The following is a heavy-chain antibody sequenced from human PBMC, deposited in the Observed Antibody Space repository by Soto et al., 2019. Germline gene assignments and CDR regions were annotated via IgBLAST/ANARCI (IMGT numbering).Heavy chain of an antibody. CDR2: ISSSGSTI. J-gene: IGHJ6*02. CDR3: ARILKPPAGHYYYYYGMDV. V-gene: IGHV3-11*01. CDR1: GFTFSDYY. Sequence: PGGSLRLSCAASGFTFSDYYMSWIRQAPGKGLEWVSYISSSGSTIYYADSVKGRFTISRDNAKNSLYLQMNSLRAEDTAVYYCARILKPPAGHYYYYYGMDVWGQGTTVTVSS.